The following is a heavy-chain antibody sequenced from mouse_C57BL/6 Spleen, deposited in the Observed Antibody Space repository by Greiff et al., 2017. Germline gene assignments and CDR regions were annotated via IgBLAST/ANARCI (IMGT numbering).Heavy chain of an antibody. J-gene: IGHJ4*01. CDR3: ARSRGYDGGLAMDY. CDR1: GYAFSSSW. Sequence: VKLMESGPELVKPGASVKISCKASGYAFSSSWMNWVKQRPGKGLEWIGRIYPGDGDTNYNGKFKGKATLTADKSSSTAYMQLSSLTSEDSAVYFCARSRGYDGGLAMDYWGQGTSVTVSS. CDR2: IYPGDGDT. D-gene: IGHD2-2*01. V-gene: IGHV1-82*01.